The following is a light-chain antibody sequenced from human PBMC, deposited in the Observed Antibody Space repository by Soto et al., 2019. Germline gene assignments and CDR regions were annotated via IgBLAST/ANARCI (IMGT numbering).Light chain of an antibody. Sequence: QSVLTQPPSASGTPGQRVTISCSGSSSNIGSNTVNWYQQLPGTAPKLLIYSNNQRPSGVPDRFSGSKSGASASLAISGLQSEDEADYYCAAWDYRLNGRYVFGTGTKVTVL. V-gene: IGLV1-44*01. CDR1: SSNIGSNT. J-gene: IGLJ1*01. CDR3: AAWDYRLNGRYV. CDR2: SNN.